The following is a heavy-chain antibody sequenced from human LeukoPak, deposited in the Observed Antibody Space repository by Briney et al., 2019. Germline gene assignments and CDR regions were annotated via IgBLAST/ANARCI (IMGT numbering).Heavy chain of an antibody. V-gene: IGHV3-74*01. J-gene: IGHJ3*02. D-gene: IGHD1-26*01. Sequence: PGGSLRLSCAASGFTFSSYWMHWVRHAPGKGLVWVSRINSDGSSTSYADSVKGRFTISRDNAKNTLYLQMNSLRAEDTAVYYCARGAGSPTYAFDIWGQGTMVTVSS. CDR3: ARGAGSPTYAFDI. CDR2: INSDGSST. CDR1: GFTFSSYW.